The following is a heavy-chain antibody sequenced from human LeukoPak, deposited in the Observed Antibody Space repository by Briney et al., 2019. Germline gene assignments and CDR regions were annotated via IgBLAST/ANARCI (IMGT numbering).Heavy chain of an antibody. J-gene: IGHJ4*02. CDR2: IRYDGSNK. CDR3: AKDLPFDY. V-gene: IGHV3-30*02. Sequence: PGGSLRLSCAASGSTFSSYDMHWVREAPGKGLEWVAFIRYDGSNKYYADSVKGRFTISRDNSKNTLYLQMNSLRAEATAVYYCAKDLPFDYWGQGTLVTVSS. CDR1: GSTFSSYD.